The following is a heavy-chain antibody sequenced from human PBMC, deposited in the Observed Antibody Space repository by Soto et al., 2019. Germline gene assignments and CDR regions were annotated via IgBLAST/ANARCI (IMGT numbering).Heavy chain of an antibody. D-gene: IGHD5-12*01. CDR2: ISARGGSS. CDR3: AKGSIEYRASVDR. Sequence: EVQLLESGGGLVQPGGSLRLACAASGFSFSSYAMVWVRQAPGKGLEWVSVISARGGSSYFADSVKGRFTISRDNSKNVVSLEMNSLRAEDTATYFCAKGSIEYRASVDRWGQGTLVLVSS. J-gene: IGHJ5*02. V-gene: IGHV3-23*01. CDR1: GFSFSSYA.